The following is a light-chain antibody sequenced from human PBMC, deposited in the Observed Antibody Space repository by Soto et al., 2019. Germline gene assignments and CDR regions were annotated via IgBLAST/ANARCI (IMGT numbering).Light chain of an antibody. CDR2: HVC. V-gene: IGLV2-14*01. CDR1: SSDVGRYTY. CDR3: TSDTRFSTPYV. J-gene: IGLJ7*01. Sequence: SVLTQPASVSGSPVQSVTISCAGTSSDVGRYTYVSCYQQRSAKALVPITYHVCTRPSAVSNRFSGYESGNRGSLTISGLQAEDVSDYYCTSDTRFSTPYVFG.